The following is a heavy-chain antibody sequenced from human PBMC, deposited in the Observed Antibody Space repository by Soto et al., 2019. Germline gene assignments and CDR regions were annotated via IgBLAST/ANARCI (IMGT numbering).Heavy chain of an antibody. D-gene: IGHD3-3*01. CDR2: IYYSGST. CDR1: GGSISSGGYY. J-gene: IGHJ5*02. CDR3: ARGIRT. V-gene: IGHV4-31*03. Sequence: QVQLQESGPGLVRPLQTLSLTCTVSGGSISSGGYYWSWVRQHPGKGLEWIGYIYYSGSTYYNPSLKSRVTISVETSKNQFSLRLSSVTTAYTAVYYCARGIRTWGQGMLVTVSS.